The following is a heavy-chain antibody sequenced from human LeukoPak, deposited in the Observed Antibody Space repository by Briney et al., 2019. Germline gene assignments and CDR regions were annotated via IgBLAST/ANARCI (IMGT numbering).Heavy chain of an antibody. D-gene: IGHD3-22*01. CDR1: GGSISSYY. Sequence: PSETLSLTCTVSGGSISSYYWSWIRRPPGKGLEWIGYIYYSGSTNYNPSLKSRVTISVDTSKNQFSLKLSSVTAADTAVYYCARHVPIYYDSSGYYDYWGQGTLVTVSS. CDR3: ARHVPIYYDSSGYYDY. V-gene: IGHV4-59*08. CDR2: IYYSGST. J-gene: IGHJ4*02.